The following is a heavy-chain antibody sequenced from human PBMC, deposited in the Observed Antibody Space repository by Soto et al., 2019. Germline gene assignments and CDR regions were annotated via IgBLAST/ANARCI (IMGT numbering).Heavy chain of an antibody. Sequence: ASVKLSCTASGYTITSNGISWVRQAPEQGLEWMGWISAYNGNTNYAQKLQGRVTMTTDTSTSTAYMELRSLRSDDTAVYYCARRTVLMVYARPYYYGMDVWGQGTTVTVSS. V-gene: IGHV1-18*01. D-gene: IGHD2-8*01. CDR1: GYTITSNG. CDR2: ISAYNGNT. J-gene: IGHJ6*02. CDR3: ARRTVLMVYARPYYYGMDV.